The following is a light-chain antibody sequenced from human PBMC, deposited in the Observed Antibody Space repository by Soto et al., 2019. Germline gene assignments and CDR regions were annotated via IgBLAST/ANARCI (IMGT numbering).Light chain of an antibody. CDR3: QQLNSYPRS. V-gene: IGKV1-9*01. CDR1: QGISSY. CDR2: SAS. J-gene: IGKJ3*01. Sequence: IQLTQSPSSLYASVGDRVTITCRASQGISSYLAWYQQKPGTAPKLLIYSASTLQSGVPSRFTGSGSGTDFTLTISSLQPEDSATYYCQQLNSYPRSFGPGTKVDI.